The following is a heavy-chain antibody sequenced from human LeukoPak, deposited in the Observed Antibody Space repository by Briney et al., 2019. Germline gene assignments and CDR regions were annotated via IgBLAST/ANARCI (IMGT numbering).Heavy chain of an antibody. Sequence: GGSLRLSCAASGFTFSSYAMSWVRQAPGKGLEWVSAISGSGGSTYYADSVKGRFTISRDNSKNTLYLQMNSLRAEDTAVYYCATDYSGSYREFDYWGQGTLVTVSS. J-gene: IGHJ4*02. CDR2: ISGSGGST. V-gene: IGHV3-23*01. CDR3: ATDYSGSYREFDY. D-gene: IGHD1-26*01. CDR1: GFTFSSYA.